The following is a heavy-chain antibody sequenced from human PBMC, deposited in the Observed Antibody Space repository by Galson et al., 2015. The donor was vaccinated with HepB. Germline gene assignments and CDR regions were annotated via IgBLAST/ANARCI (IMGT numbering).Heavy chain of an antibody. J-gene: IGHJ4*02. Sequence: LRLSCAASGFTFGDYAMSWVRQAPGKGLEWVGFIRSKAYGGTTEYAASVKGRFTISRDDSKSIAYLQMNSLKTEDTAVYYCTRMYNYYDSSGYYDFDYWGQGTLVTVSS. D-gene: IGHD3-22*01. CDR1: GFTFGDYA. V-gene: IGHV3-49*04. CDR2: IRSKAYGGTT. CDR3: TRMYNYYDSSGYYDFDY.